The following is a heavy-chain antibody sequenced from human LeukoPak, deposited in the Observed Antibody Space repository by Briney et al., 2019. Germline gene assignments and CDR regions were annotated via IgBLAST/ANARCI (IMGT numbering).Heavy chain of an antibody. D-gene: IGHD3-3*01. Sequence: KAGGSLRLSCASSGFMFSNYSMNWVRQAPGKGLEWVSSIISTPTFTHYGDSVKGRFTISRDNSKNLLFLQMNNLKADDTGVYYCARGTAVFGILIKTYYYYMDVWGKGTTVTVSS. CDR3: ARGTAVFGILIKTYYYYMDV. CDR2: IISTPTFT. CDR1: GFMFSNYS. J-gene: IGHJ6*03. V-gene: IGHV3-21*06.